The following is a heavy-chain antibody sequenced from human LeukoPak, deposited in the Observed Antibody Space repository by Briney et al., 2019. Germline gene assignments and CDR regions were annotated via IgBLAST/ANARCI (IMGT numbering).Heavy chain of an antibody. V-gene: IGHV3-15*01. CDR2: IKSKTDGGTT. Sequence: GGSLRLSCAASGFTFSNAWMSWVRQAPGKGLEWVGRIKSKTDGGTTDYAAPVKGRFTISRDDSKNTLYLNSLKTEDTAVYYCTTDWGVVVTAPNYDLTGGDYWGQGTLVTVSS. J-gene: IGHJ4*02. CDR3: TTDWGVVVTAPNYDLTGGDY. D-gene: IGHD2-21*02. CDR1: GFTFSNAW.